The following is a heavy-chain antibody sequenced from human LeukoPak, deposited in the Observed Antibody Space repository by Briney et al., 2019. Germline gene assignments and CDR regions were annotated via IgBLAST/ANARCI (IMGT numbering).Heavy chain of an antibody. CDR2: ISGSGGST. D-gene: IGHD3-22*01. Sequence: PGGSLRLSCAASGFTFSSYAMSWVRQAPGKGLEWVSAISGSGGSTYYADSVKGRFTISSDNAKNSLYLQMNSLRAEDTAVYYCARVGYYDSSGFHLDAFDIWGQGTMVTVSS. CDR1: GFTFSSYA. J-gene: IGHJ3*02. V-gene: IGHV3-23*01. CDR3: ARVGYYDSSGFHLDAFDI.